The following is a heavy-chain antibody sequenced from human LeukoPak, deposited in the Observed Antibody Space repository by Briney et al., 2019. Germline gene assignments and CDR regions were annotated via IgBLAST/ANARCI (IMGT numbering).Heavy chain of an antibody. CDR3: ARSDVYRLALDF. Sequence: PGGSLRLSCAASGFGFSAYNIHWVRQAPSKGLEWLAIVWNDGSNRYYADSVEGRFTVPRDNSKNTAYLQLNSLGPEDTAMYYCARSDVYRLALDFWGQGTLVSVSS. D-gene: IGHD2-8*01. CDR1: GFGFSAYN. J-gene: IGHJ4*02. V-gene: IGHV3-33*01. CDR2: VWNDGSNR.